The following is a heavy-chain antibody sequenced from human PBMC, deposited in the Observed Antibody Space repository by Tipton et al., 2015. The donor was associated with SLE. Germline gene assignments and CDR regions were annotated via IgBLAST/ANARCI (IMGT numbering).Heavy chain of an antibody. CDR1: DGSISNYY. J-gene: IGHJ3*02. D-gene: IGHD3/OR15-3a*01. CDR3: ARRGGGLNAVEAFDI. V-gene: IGHV4-4*07. CDR2: VHSSGTT. Sequence: TLSLTCSVSDGSISNYYWSWIRQPAGKGLEWIGRVHSSGTTLYNPSLNSRVTVSVDTSKKQFSLKLTSVTAADTAVYYCARRGGGLNAVEAFDIWGQGTMVTASS.